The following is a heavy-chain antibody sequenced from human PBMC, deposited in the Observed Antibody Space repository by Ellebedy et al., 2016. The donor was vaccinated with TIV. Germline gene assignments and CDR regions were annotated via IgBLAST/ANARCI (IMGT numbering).Heavy chain of an antibody. Sequence: MPSETLSLTCAVSGGSISSSNWWSWVRQPPGKGLEWIGEIYHSGSTNYNPSLKSRVTISVDKSKNQFSLKLSSVTAADTAVYYCARSPPGIWAGPLDYWGQGTLVTVSS. CDR2: IYHSGST. CDR3: ARSPPGIWAGPLDY. V-gene: IGHV4-4*02. D-gene: IGHD1-14*01. J-gene: IGHJ4*02. CDR1: GGSISSSNW.